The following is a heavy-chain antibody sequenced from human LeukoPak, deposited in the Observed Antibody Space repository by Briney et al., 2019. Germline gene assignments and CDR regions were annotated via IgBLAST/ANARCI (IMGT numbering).Heavy chain of an antibody. CDR3: ARGGIRRWFDP. CDR2: IYYSGST. V-gene: IGHV4-59*01. J-gene: IGHJ5*02. Sequence: SETLSLTCAVSGGSISTFYWSWIRQPPGKGLEWIGHIYYSGSTNYNPSLKSRVTMSVDTSKNQLSLMLSSVTPADTAVYCCARGGIRRWFDPWGQGLLVTVSS. CDR1: GGSISTFY.